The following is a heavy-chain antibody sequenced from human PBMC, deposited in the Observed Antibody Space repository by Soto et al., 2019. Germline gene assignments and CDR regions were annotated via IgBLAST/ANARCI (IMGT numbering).Heavy chain of an antibody. D-gene: IGHD6-19*01. Sequence: ASVKVSCKASGYTFTGYYMHWVRQAPGQGLEWMGWINPNSGGTNYAQKFRGWVTMTRDTSISTADMELSRLRSDDTAVYYCARGESNSSAWYRRYFDYWGQGTLVTVSS. CDR2: INPNSGGT. CDR1: GYTFTGYY. J-gene: IGHJ4*02. V-gene: IGHV1-2*04. CDR3: ARGESNSSAWYRRYFDY.